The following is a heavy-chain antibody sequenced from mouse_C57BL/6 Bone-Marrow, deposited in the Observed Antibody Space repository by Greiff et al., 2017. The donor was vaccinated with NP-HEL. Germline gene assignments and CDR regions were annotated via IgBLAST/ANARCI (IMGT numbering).Heavy chain of an antibody. Sequence: VKVVESGAELVKPGASVKISCKASGYEFSNYWMNWVKQRPGKGLEWIGQIYPGDGDTNYNGKFKDKATLTADKSSRTAYMQLSRLTSEDSAVYFCARGAYWGQGTLVTVSA. CDR2: IYPGDGDT. CDR1: GYEFSNYW. CDR3: ARGAY. J-gene: IGHJ3*01. V-gene: IGHV1-80*01.